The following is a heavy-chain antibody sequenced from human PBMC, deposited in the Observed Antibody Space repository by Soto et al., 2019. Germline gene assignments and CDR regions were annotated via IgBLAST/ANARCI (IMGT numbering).Heavy chain of an antibody. J-gene: IGHJ4*02. V-gene: IGHV1-18*01. CDR2: ISPYNGNT. CDR3: ARVYGPLYFDY. CDR1: GYTLATYG. Sequence: APVEVSCEESGYTLATYGLSWVRQAPGQGLEWMGWISPYNGNTKYGQKLQGRVTMTTDTSTNTAYMELTSLRSDDTAVYYCARVYGPLYFDYWGQGNLVTVSS. D-gene: IGHD3-10*01.